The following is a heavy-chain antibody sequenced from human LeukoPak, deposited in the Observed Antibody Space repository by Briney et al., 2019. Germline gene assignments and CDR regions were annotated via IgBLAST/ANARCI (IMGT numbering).Heavy chain of an antibody. CDR3: ARGYYDSSGSPYYFDY. Sequence: SGTLSLTCAVSGGSISSSNWWSWVRQPPGKGLEWIGEIYHSGSTNYNPSLKSRVTISVDKSKNQFSLKLSSVTAADTAVYYCARGYYDSSGSPYYFDYWGQGTLVTVSS. D-gene: IGHD3-22*01. CDR2: IYHSGST. J-gene: IGHJ4*02. CDR1: GGSISSSNW. V-gene: IGHV4-4*02.